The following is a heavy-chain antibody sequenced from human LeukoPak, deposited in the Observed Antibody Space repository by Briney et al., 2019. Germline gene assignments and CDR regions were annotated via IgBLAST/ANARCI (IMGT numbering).Heavy chain of an antibody. J-gene: IGHJ5*02. V-gene: IGHV1-24*01. D-gene: IGHD6-13*01. Sequence: ASVKVSRKVSGYTLTELSMHWVRQAPGKGLEWMGGFDPEDGETIYAQKFQGRVTMTEDTSTDTAYMELSSLSSDDTAVYYCAKAPFTSWSGWFDPWGQGTLVTVSS. CDR1: GYTLTELS. CDR2: FDPEDGET. CDR3: AKAPFTSWSGWFDP.